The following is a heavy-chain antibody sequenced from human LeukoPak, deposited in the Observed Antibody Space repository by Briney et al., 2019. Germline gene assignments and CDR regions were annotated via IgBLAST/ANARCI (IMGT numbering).Heavy chain of an antibody. V-gene: IGHV6-1*01. Sequence: SQTLSLTYAISGDSVSSNSAAWNWLRQSPSRGLEWLGRTYYRSKWYNDYAVSVKSRITINPDTSKNQFSLQLNSVTPEDTAVYYCARDWPYSSAFPEPFDYWGQGTLVTVSS. CDR2: TYYRSKWYN. J-gene: IGHJ4*02. CDR3: ARDWPYSSAFPEPFDY. D-gene: IGHD6-25*01. CDR1: GDSVSSNSAA.